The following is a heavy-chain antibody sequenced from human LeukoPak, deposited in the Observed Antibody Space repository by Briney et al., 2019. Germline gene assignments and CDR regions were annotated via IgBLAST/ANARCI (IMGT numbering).Heavy chain of an antibody. CDR1: GYTFTSYY. CDR2: INPSGGST. CDR3: ARGHGGYDFAL. V-gene: IGHV1-46*01. Sequence: ASVKVSCKASGYTFTSYYMHWVRQAPGQGLEWMGIINPSGGSTSYAQKFQGRVTMTRDTSISTAYMELSRLRSDDTAVYYCARGHGGYDFALWGQGTLVTVSS. J-gene: IGHJ5*02. D-gene: IGHD5-12*01.